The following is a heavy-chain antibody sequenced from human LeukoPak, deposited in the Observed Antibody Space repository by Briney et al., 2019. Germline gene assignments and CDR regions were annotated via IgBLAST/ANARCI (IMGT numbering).Heavy chain of an antibody. CDR2: IYYSGST. CDR3: ARGRYDYVWGSYRYPEYYFDY. V-gene: IGHV4-30-4*01. D-gene: IGHD3-16*02. J-gene: IGHJ4*02. Sequence: SETLSLTCTVSGGSISSGDYYWSWIRQPPGKGLEWIGYIYYSGSTYYYPSLKSRVTISVDTSKNQFSLKLSSVTAADTAVYYCARGRYDYVWGSYRYPEYYFDYWGQGTLVTVSS. CDR1: GGSISSGDYY.